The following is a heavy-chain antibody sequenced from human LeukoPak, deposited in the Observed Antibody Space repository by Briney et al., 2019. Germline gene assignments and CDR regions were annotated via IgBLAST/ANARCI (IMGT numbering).Heavy chain of an antibody. CDR3: AMVRNPHDAFDI. Sequence: SETLSLTCTVSGGSISSSSYYWSWIRQPPGKGLEWIGEINHSGSTNYNPSLKSRVTISVDTSKNQFSLKLSSVTAADTAVYYCAMVRNPHDAFDIWGQGTMVTVSS. J-gene: IGHJ3*02. V-gene: IGHV4-39*07. D-gene: IGHD3-10*01. CDR1: GGSISSSSYY. CDR2: INHSGST.